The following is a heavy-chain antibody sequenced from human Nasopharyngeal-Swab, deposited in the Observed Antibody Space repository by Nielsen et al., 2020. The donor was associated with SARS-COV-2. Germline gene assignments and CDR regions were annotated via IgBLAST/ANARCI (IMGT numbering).Heavy chain of an antibody. D-gene: IGHD3-10*01. CDR2: IYHSGST. CDR3: ARGDRGQLEKNDY. J-gene: IGHJ4*02. Sequence: WIRQPPGKGLEWIGEIYHSGSTNYNPSLKSRVTISVDTSKNQFSLKLSSVTAADTAVYYCARGDRGQLEKNDYWGQGTLVTVSS. V-gene: IGHV4-4*02.